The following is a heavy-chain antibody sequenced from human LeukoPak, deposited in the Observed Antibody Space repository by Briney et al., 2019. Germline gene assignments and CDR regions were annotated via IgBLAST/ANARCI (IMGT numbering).Heavy chain of an antibody. CDR2: ISWNSGSI. Sequence: GRSLRLSRAASGFTLDDYAMHWVRQAPGNGLEWVSGISWNSGSIGYADYVKGRFSISRDNAKNSLSLQMNSLRSEDMALYYCAKGNSGIYGGNSVFCYLGQGTLGTGFS. CDR3: AKGNSGIYGGNSVFCY. D-gene: IGHD4-23*01. CDR1: GFTLDDYA. V-gene: IGHV3-9*03. J-gene: IGHJ4*02.